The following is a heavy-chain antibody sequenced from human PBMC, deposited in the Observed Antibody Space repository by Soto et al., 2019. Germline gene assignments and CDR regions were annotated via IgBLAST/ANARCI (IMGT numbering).Heavy chain of an antibody. CDR3: ARLGITMVRGVIRRNWFDP. CDR2: INHSGST. CDR1: GGSFSGYC. D-gene: IGHD3-10*01. J-gene: IGHJ5*02. V-gene: IGHV4-34*01. Sequence: SETLSLTCAVYGGSFSGYCWSWIRQPPGKGLEWIGEINHSGSTNYNPSLKSRVTISVDTSKNQFSLKLSSVTAADTAVYYCARLGITMVRGVIRRNWFDPWGQGTLVTVSS.